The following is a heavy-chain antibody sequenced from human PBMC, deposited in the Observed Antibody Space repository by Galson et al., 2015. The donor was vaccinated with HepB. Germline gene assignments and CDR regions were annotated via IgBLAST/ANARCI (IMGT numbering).Heavy chain of an antibody. CDR1: GYTFTNYD. D-gene: IGHD2-21*01. CDR2: MNPSSGNI. Sequence: SVKVSCKASGYTFTNYDINWVRQAPGQGLEWMGWMNPSSGNIGCAQKFQGRVTMTRNNSISTAYMELSGLRFEDTAVYYCGRAKKESMEVIGPRPVDYWGQGTLVTVSS. CDR3: GRAKKESMEVIGPRPVDY. J-gene: IGHJ4*02. V-gene: IGHV1-8*01.